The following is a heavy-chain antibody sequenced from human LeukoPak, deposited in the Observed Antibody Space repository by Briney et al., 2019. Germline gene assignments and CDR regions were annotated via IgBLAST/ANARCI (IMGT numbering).Heavy chain of an antibody. CDR2: IYYSGST. J-gene: IGHJ6*02. Sequence: SETLSLTCTVSGVSISSYYWRWLRQPPGKALEWFGYIYYSGSTNYNPSLKSRVTISVDTSKNQFSLKLSSVTAAHTAVYYCARLSAYYDILTGYYYYYYGMDVWGQGTTVTVSS. CDR1: GVSISSYY. V-gene: IGHV4-59*08. CDR3: ARLSAYYDILTGYYYYYYGMDV. D-gene: IGHD3-9*01.